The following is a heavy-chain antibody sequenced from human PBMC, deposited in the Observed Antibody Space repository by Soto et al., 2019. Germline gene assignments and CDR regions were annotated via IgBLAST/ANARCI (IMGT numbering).Heavy chain of an antibody. CDR3: ASQIAVAGTWRDY. CDR1: GGTFSSYT. V-gene: IGHV1-69*02. J-gene: IGHJ4*02. Sequence: GASVKVSCKASGGTFSSYTISWVRQAPGQGLEWMGRIIPILGIANYAQKFQGRVTITADKSTSTAYMELSSLRSEDTAVYYCASQIAVAGTWRDYWGQGTLVTVSS. D-gene: IGHD6-19*01. CDR2: IIPILGIA.